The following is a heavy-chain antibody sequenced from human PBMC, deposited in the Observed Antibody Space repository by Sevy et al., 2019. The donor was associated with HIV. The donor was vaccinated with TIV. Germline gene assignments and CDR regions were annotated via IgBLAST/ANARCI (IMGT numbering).Heavy chain of an antibody. CDR3: ARGDIVVVAAAIDGNSSLDYYMDV. CDR1: GGSISSSNW. J-gene: IGHJ6*03. CDR2: IYRSGST. Sequence: SETLSLTCAVSGGSISSSNWWSWVRQPPGKGLEWIGEIYRSGSTNYNPSLKSRVTISVGKSKNQFSLKLSSVTAVDTAVYYCARGDIVVVAAAIDGNSSLDYYMDVWGKGTTVTVSS. D-gene: IGHD2-2*02. V-gene: IGHV4-4*02.